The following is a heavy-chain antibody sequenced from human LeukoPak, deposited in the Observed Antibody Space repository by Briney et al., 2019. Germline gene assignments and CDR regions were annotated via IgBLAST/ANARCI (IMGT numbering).Heavy chain of an antibody. J-gene: IGHJ6*04. CDR2: IGTAGDT. D-gene: IGHD3-10*02. CDR1: EFIFSYYD. Sequence: GGSLRLSCAASEFIFSYYDMHWVRQAPGKGLEWVSAIGTAGDTYYPGSVKGRFTISRDNAKNSLYLQMNSLRAEDTAVYYCAELGITMIGGVWGKGTTVTISS. V-gene: IGHV3-13*01. CDR3: AELGITMIGGV.